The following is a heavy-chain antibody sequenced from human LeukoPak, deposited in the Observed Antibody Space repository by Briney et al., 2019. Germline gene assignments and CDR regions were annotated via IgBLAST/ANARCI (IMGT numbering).Heavy chain of an antibody. Sequence: PSETLSLTCTVSGGSISSGGYYWSWIRQPPGKGLEWIGYIYHSGSTYYNPSLKSRVTISVDRSKNQFSLKLSSVTAADTAVYYCARDPTVAGPIHDYYYYYMDVWGKGTTVTVSS. CDR1: GGSISSGGYY. J-gene: IGHJ6*03. CDR3: ARDPTVAGPIHDYYYYYMDV. D-gene: IGHD6-19*01. CDR2: IYHSGST. V-gene: IGHV4-30-2*01.